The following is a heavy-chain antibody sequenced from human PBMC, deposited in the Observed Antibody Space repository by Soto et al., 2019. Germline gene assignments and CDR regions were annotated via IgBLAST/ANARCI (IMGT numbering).Heavy chain of an antibody. CDR1: GGTFSSYA. V-gene: IGHV1-69*01. J-gene: IGHJ5*02. CDR2: IIPIFGTA. CDR3: ARLAGPEDCTSCPRHEFDP. Sequence: QVQLVQSGAEVKKPGSSVKVSCKASGGTFSSYAISWVRQAPGQGLEWMGGIIPIFGTANYAQKFQGRVTTAADESTSTAYMELSSLRSEDTAVYYCARLAGPEDCTSCPRHEFDPWGQGTLVTVSS. D-gene: IGHD2-2*01.